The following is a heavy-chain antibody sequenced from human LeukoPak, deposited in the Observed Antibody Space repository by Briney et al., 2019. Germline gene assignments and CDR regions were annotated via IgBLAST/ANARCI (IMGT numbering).Heavy chain of an antibody. D-gene: IGHD3-10*01. J-gene: IGHJ5*02. Sequence: SSETLSLTCTVSGGSISSYYWSWIRQPPGKGLEWNGYIYYSGSTNYNPSLKSRVTISVDTSKNQFSLKLSSVTAADTAVYYCARHRALWFGEESNWFDPWGQGTLVTVSS. V-gene: IGHV4-59*08. CDR1: GGSISSYY. CDR3: ARHRALWFGEESNWFDP. CDR2: IYYSGST.